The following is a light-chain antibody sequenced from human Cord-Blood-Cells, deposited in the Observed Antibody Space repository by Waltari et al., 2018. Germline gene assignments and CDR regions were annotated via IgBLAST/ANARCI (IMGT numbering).Light chain of an antibody. CDR3: CSYAGSYV. J-gene: IGLJ1*01. Sequence: QSALPQPHSVSGSPGPSVTLSCTGTSSDVGGYNYVSWYQQHPGKAPKLMISDVSKRPSGVPDRFSGSKSGNTASLTISGLQAEDEADYYCCSYAGSYVFGTGTKVTVL. CDR2: DVS. CDR1: SSDVGGYNY. V-gene: IGLV2-11*01.